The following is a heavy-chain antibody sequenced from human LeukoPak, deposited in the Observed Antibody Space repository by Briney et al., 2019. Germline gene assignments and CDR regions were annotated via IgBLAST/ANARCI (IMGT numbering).Heavy chain of an antibody. CDR3: ARLIAAAGTRWFDP. D-gene: IGHD6-13*01. CDR2: FSSSGSSI. Sequence: PGPCLRLSCAASGFTFSDYYMSWIRQAPRKGLEWVLYFSSSGSSIYYADSVKGRFTISRDNAKNSLYLQMNSLRAEDTAVYYCARLIAAAGTRWFDPWGQGTLVTVSS. J-gene: IGHJ5*02. CDR1: GFTFSDYY. V-gene: IGHV3-11*01.